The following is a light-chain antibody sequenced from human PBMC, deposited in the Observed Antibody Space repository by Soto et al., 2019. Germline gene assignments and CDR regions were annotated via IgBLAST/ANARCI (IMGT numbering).Light chain of an antibody. J-gene: IGKJ4*01. CDR3: QQYDDWLRLT. V-gene: IGKV3D-15*01. Sequence: EIVMTQSPATLSVSPGERATFSCRASQSVSSNLAWYQQKPGQAPRLLIFGASSRATGIPARFSGSGSGTEFNLTISSLQSEDFAVYFCQQYDDWLRLTFGGGTKVDIK. CDR1: QSVSSN. CDR2: GAS.